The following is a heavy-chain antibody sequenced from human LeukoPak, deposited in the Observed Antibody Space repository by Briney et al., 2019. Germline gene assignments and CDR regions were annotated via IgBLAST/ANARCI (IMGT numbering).Heavy chain of an antibody. J-gene: IGHJ4*02. V-gene: IGHV3-48*01. CDR3: AKYYYDSTGGGGFDY. CDR2: ISSSSSTI. Sequence: GGSLRLSCAASGFTFSSYSMNWVRQAPGKGLEWVSYISSSSSTIYYADSVKGRFTISRDNAKNSLYLQMNSLRAEDTAVYYCAKYYYDSTGGGGFDYWGQGTLVTVSS. CDR1: GFTFSSYS. D-gene: IGHD3-22*01.